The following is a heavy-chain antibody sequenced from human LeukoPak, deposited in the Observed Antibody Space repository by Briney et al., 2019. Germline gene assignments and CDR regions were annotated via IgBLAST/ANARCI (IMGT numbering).Heavy chain of an antibody. Sequence: GGSLRLSCAASGFTFSIYAMSWVRQAPGKGLKWVSAISDSGDSTYYADSVKGRFTISRDNSKNTLFLQMNSLRAEDTAVYYCAKRISWYGTVDYWGQGTLVTVSS. CDR3: AKRISWYGTVDY. CDR2: ISDSGDST. D-gene: IGHD6-13*01. V-gene: IGHV3-23*01. J-gene: IGHJ4*02. CDR1: GFTFSIYA.